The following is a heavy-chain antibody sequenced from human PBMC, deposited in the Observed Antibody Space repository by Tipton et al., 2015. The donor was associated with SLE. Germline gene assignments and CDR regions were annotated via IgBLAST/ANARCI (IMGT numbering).Heavy chain of an antibody. J-gene: IGHJ4*02. CDR1: GYTFTSYG. CDR3: ARDLFTYYYGSGSYSFDY. Sequence: QLVQSGAEVKKPGASVKVSCKASGYTFTSYGISWVRQAPGQGLEWMGWISAYNGNTNYAQKLQGRVTMTTDTSTSTAYMELRSLRSDDTAVYYCARDLFTYYYGSGSYSFDYWGQGTLVTVSS. V-gene: IGHV1-18*01. D-gene: IGHD3-10*01. CDR2: ISAYNGNT.